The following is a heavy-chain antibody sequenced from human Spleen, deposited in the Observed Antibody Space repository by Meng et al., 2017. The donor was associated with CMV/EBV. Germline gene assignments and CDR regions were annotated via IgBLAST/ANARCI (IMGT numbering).Heavy chain of an antibody. Sequence: ASVKVSCKASGYTFTGYYMHWVRQAPGQGLEWMGWINPNSGGTNYAQKFQGRVTMTRDTSISTAYMELSRLRSDDTAVYYCARGGADFWSVLRGAFDVWGQGTMVTVSS. CDR1: GYTFTGYY. J-gene: IGHJ3*01. CDR2: INPNSGGT. CDR3: ARGGADFWSVLRGAFDV. V-gene: IGHV1-2*02. D-gene: IGHD3-3*01.